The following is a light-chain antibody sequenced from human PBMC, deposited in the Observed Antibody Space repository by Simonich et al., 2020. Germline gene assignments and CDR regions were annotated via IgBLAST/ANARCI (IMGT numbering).Light chain of an antibody. J-gene: IGLJ3*02. CDR1: SSDVGGYNY. Sequence: QSALTQPASVSGSPGQSITISCTGTSSDVGGYNYVSWYQQHPGKAPKLMIYDVSNRPSGVSNRFSGSKSCNTASLTISGLQAEDEADYYCSSYTSSSTLEDWVFGGGTKLTVL. CDR2: DVS. V-gene: IGLV2-14*03. CDR3: SSYTSSSTLEDWV.